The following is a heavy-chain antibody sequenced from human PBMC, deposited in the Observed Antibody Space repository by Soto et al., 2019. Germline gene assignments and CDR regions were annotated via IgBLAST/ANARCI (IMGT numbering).Heavy chain of an antibody. CDR3: AKEPRAVAGTGVDY. J-gene: IGHJ4*02. D-gene: IGHD6-19*01. Sequence: EVQVLESGGGLVQPGGSLRLSCAASGFIFSSYAMSWVRQAPGKGLEWVSAIGGSGGSPYYADSVKGRFTISRDNTNNTLYLQMNSLRAEDTAVYYCAKEPRAVAGTGVDYWGQGTLVTVSS. V-gene: IGHV3-23*01. CDR2: IGGSGGSP. CDR1: GFIFSSYA.